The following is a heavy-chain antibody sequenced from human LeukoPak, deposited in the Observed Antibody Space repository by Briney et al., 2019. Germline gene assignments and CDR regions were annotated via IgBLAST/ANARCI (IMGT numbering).Heavy chain of an antibody. CDR1: GYTFTGYY. D-gene: IGHD2-2*01. CDR3: ARDVYCSSTSCNVSGSWFDP. J-gene: IGHJ5*02. CDR2: INPNSGGT. V-gene: IGHV1-2*02. Sequence: ASVKVSCKASGYTFTGYYMHWVRQAPGQGLEWMGWINPNSGGTNYAQKFQGRVTMTRDTSISTAYMELSRLRSDDTAVYYCARDVYCSSTSCNVSGSWFDPWGQGTLVTVSS.